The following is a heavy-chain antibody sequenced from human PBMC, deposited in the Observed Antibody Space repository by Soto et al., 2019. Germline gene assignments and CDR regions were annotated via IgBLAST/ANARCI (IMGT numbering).Heavy chain of an antibody. Sequence: ASVKVSCKASGYTFTSYDINWVRQATGQGLEWMGWMNPNSGNTGYAQKFQGRVTMTRNTSISTAYMELSSLRSEDTAVYYCARAPSTVVTPSIRVRNWFDPWGQGTLVTVSS. CDR2: MNPNSGNT. CDR3: ARAPSTVVTPSIRVRNWFDP. J-gene: IGHJ5*02. CDR1: GYTFTSYD. V-gene: IGHV1-8*01. D-gene: IGHD4-17*01.